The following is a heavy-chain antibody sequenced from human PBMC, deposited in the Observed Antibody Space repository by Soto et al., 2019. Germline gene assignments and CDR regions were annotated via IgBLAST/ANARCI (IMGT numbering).Heavy chain of an antibody. CDR1: GAYISSSNW. CDR2: IYHSGST. Sequence: LETLSLTCAVSGAYISSSNWWSWVRQPPGKGLEWIGEIYHSGSTNYNPSLKSRVTISVDKSKNQFSLKLSSVTAADTAVYYCARVSGSYYYGMDVWGQGTTVT. CDR3: ARVSGSYYYGMDV. D-gene: IGHD1-26*01. V-gene: IGHV4-4*03. J-gene: IGHJ6*02.